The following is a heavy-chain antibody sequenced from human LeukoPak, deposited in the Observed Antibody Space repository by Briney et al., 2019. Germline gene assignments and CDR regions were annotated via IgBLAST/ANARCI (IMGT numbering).Heavy chain of an antibody. D-gene: IGHD1-26*01. J-gene: IGHJ4*02. V-gene: IGHV4-4*07. CDR2: IYNSGTT. Sequence: SETLSLTCTVSGGSISSYYWSWIRQPAGKGLEWIGRIYNSGTTNYNPSLKSRVTMSVDTSKNHLSLKLSSVTVADTAVYYCAREYSGSYWTGYYFDYWGQGTLVTVSS. CDR3: AREYSGSYWTGYYFDY. CDR1: GGSISSYY.